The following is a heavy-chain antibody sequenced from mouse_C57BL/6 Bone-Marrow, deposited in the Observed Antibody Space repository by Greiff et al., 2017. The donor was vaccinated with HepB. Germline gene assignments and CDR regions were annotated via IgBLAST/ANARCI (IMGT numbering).Heavy chain of an antibody. J-gene: IGHJ4*01. CDR2: INPSSGYT. CDR3: ARKRFPYYYAMDY. CDR1: GYTFTSYT. V-gene: IGHV1-4*01. Sequence: VNVVESGAELARPGASVKMSCKASGYTFTSYTMHWVKQRPGQGLEWIGYINPSSGYTKYNQKFKDKATLTADKSSSTAYMQLSSLTSEDSAVYYCARKRFPYYYAMDYWVKEPQSPSPQ.